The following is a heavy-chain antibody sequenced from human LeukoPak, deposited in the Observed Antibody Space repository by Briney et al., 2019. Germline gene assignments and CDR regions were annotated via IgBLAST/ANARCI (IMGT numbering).Heavy chain of an antibody. J-gene: IGHJ6*03. D-gene: IGHD6-13*01. CDR2: ISSSGSTI. CDR3: ARGGIAAAGTVYYYYYYYYMDV. Sequence: GGSLRLSCAASGFTFSDYYMSWIRQAPGKGLEWVSYISSSGSTIYYADSVKGRFTISRDNAKNSLYLQMNSLRAEDTAVYYCARGGIAAAGTVYYYYYYYYMDVWGKGTTVTVSS. CDR1: GFTFSDYY. V-gene: IGHV3-11*04.